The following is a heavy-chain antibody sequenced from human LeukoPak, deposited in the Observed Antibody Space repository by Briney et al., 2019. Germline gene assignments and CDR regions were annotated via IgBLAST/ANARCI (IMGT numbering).Heavy chain of an antibody. J-gene: IGHJ4*02. Sequence: GGSLRLSCAASGFTFSSYSMTWGRQAPGKGLEWVSSISSSSSYIYYAHSVKGRITISRDNTKNSLYLQMNSLRAEDTAVYYSARGTDSSGYYSIWGQGTLVTVSS. CDR1: GFTFSSYS. V-gene: IGHV3-21*01. CDR2: ISSSSSYI. CDR3: ARGTDSSGYYSI. D-gene: IGHD3-22*01.